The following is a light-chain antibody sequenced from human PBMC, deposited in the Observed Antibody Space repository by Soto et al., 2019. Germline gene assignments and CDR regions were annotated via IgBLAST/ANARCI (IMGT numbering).Light chain of an antibody. Sequence: DIVMTQSPDSLAVSLGERATINCKSSQSVLYSSNNKNYLAWYQQRPGQPPKLLIYWASTRESGVPDRFSGSGSGTECTLTNTSLQAEDGAVYYCQQYESTSPPFGQGTKLEIK. CDR2: WAS. V-gene: IGKV4-1*01. CDR1: QSVLYSSNNKNY. CDR3: QQYESTSPP. J-gene: IGKJ2*01.